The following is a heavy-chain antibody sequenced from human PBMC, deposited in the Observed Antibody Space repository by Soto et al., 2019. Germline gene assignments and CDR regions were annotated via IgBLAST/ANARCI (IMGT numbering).Heavy chain of an antibody. V-gene: IGHV3-30*18. J-gene: IGHJ3*02. Sequence: QVQLAESGGGVVQPGRSLTITCAASGFTLGTYGMHWVRQAPGKGLEWVAVISNDGGDKYYSDSVMGRFTISRDNSKNTLFLQMNSLRDEDTAVYVCAKEFFDSSGFYPSLDALDIWGQGTVVTVSS. CDR1: GFTLGTYG. D-gene: IGHD3-22*01. CDR3: AKEFFDSSGFYPSLDALDI. CDR2: ISNDGGDK.